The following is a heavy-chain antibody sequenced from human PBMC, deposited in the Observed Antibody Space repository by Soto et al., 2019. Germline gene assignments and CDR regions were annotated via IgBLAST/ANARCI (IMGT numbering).Heavy chain of an antibody. V-gene: IGHV3-33*01. CDR1: GFTFSSYC. D-gene: IGHD3-10*01. CDR2: IWNDGSNK. Sequence: PVGSLRLSCAASGFTFSSYCMHWFRQAPGKGLKWVAVIWNDGSNKYYANSVKGRFTISRDNSKNTLYLQMNSLRAEDTAVYYCARDQRITMVRGVTNYYYYYGMDVWGQGT. J-gene: IGHJ6*02. CDR3: ARDQRITMVRGVTNYYYYYGMDV.